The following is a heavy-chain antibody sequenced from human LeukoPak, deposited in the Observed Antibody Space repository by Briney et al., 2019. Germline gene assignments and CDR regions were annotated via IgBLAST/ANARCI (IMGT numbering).Heavy chain of an antibody. CDR2: MNPNSGNT. CDR1: GYTFTSYD. D-gene: IGHD6-6*01. J-gene: IGHJ5*02. CDR3: ARGEYSKDDWFDP. Sequence: GASVKVSCKASGYTFTSYDINWVRQATGQGLEWMGWMNPNSGNTGYAQKFQGRVTITRNTSISTAYMELSSLRTEDTAVYYCARGEYSKDDWFDPWGQGTLVTVSS. V-gene: IGHV1-8*03.